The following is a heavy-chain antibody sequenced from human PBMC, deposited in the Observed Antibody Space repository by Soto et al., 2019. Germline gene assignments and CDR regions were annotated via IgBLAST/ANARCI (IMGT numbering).Heavy chain of an antibody. CDR1: GFTFSSYG. CDR3: AKGSAVDYYGSGSSSPYYYYGMDV. Sequence: PGGSLRLSCAASGFTFSSYGMHWVRQAPGKGLEWVAVISYDGSNKYYADSVKGRFTISRDNSKNTLYLQMNSLRAEDTAVYYCAKGSAVDYYGSGSSSPYYYYGMDVWGQGTTVTVSS. D-gene: IGHD3-10*01. V-gene: IGHV3-30*18. J-gene: IGHJ6*02. CDR2: ISYDGSNK.